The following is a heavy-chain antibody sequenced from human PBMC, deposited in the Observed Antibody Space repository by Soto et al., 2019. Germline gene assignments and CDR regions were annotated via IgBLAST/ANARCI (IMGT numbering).Heavy chain of an antibody. V-gene: IGHV1-2*04. CDR1: GYTFTGYY. Sequence: VPSVKVSCKASGYTFTGYYMHWVRQAPGQGLEWMGWINPNSGGTNYAQKFQGWVTMTRDTSISTAYMELSRLRSDDTAVYYCATRGDSSGYYYYYGMDVWGQGTTVTVSS. J-gene: IGHJ6*02. D-gene: IGHD6-19*01. CDR3: ATRGDSSGYYYYYGMDV. CDR2: INPNSGGT.